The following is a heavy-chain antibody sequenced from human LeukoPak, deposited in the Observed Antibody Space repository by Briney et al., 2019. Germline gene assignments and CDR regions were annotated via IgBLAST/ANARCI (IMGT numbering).Heavy chain of an antibody. CDR2: INPNSGGT. Sequence: GASVKLSCTASGYTFTGYYMHWVRQAPGQGLGWMGWINPNSGGTNYAQKFQGRVTMTRDTSISTAYMELSRLRSDDTAVYYCARIRSRFPSDAFDIWGQGTMVTVSS. CDR3: ARIRSRFPSDAFDI. V-gene: IGHV1-2*02. CDR1: GYTFTGYY. D-gene: IGHD3-10*01. J-gene: IGHJ3*02.